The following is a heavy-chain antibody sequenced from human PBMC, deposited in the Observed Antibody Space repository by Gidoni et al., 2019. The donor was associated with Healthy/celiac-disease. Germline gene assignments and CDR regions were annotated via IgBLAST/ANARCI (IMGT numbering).Heavy chain of an antibody. CDR2: IYYSGST. CDR3: ASELVRFSWFDP. D-gene: IGHD3-16*01. J-gene: IGHJ5*02. V-gene: IGHV4-39*01. Sequence: QLQLQESGPGLVKPSETLSLTCTVSGGSISSISYYWGWIRQPPGKGLEWIGSIYYSGSTYYNPSLKSRVTISVDTSKNQFSLKLSSVTAADTAVYYCASELVRFSWFDPWGQGTLVTVSS. CDR1: GGSISSISYY.